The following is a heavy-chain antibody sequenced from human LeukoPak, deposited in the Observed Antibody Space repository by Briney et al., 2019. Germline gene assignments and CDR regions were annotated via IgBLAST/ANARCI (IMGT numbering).Heavy chain of an antibody. CDR1: GFTVDDYG. CDR3: ARDRFIDSSGWYQYYFDY. V-gene: IGHV3-20*04. CDR2: INWDGGTT. Sequence: GGSLRLSCAASGFTVDDYGMSWVRQAPGKGLEWVSGINWDGGTTGYADSVKSRFTISRDNAKNSLYLQMNSLKAEDTALYYCARDRFIDSSGWYQYYFDYWGQGTLVTVSS. J-gene: IGHJ4*02. D-gene: IGHD6-19*01.